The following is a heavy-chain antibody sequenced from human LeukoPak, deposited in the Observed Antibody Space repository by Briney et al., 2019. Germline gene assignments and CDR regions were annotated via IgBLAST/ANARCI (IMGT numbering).Heavy chain of an antibody. V-gene: IGHV3-74*01. CDR3: ARVDRLSFDY. CDR1: GLTISGYW. Sequence: GGSLRLSCAASGLTISGYWMHWVRQGPGKGLVWVSRINGDASSTSCADSVKGRFTISRDNAKNTLYLQMNSLRAEDTAVYYCARVDRLSFDYWGQGTLVTVSS. D-gene: IGHD2/OR15-2a*01. CDR2: INGDASST. J-gene: IGHJ4*02.